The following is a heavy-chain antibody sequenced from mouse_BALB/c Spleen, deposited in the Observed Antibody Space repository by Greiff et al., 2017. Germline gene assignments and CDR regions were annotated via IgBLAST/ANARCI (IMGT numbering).Heavy chain of an antibody. J-gene: IGHJ3*01. Sequence: EVQLQQSGAELVRSGASVKLSCTASGFNIKDYYMHWVKQRPEQGLEWIGWIDPENGDTEYAPKFQGKATMTADTSSNTAYLQLSSLTSEDTAVYYCNEENYSRTFAYGGQGTLVTVSA. V-gene: IGHV14-4*02. CDR3: NEENYSRTFAY. CDR1: GFNIKDYY. D-gene: IGHD2-5*01. CDR2: IDPENGDT.